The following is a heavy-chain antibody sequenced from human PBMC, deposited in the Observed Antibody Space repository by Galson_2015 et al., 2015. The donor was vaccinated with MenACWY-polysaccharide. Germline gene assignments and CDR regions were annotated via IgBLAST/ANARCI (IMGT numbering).Heavy chain of an antibody. D-gene: IGHD1-1*01. CDR1: GGSISSYY. CDR2: IYYSGST. CDR3: ARIGGQPYKPNFYYYYGMDV. Sequence: SETLSLTCPVSGGSISSYYWSWIRQPPGKGLEWIGYIYYSGSTNYNPSLKSRVTISVDTSKNQFSLKLSSVTAADTAVYYCARIGGQPYKPNFYYYYGMDVWGQGTTVTVSS. V-gene: IGHV4-59*01. J-gene: IGHJ6*02.